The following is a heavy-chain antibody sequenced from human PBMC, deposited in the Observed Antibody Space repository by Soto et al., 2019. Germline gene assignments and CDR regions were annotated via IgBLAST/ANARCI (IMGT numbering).Heavy chain of an antibody. V-gene: IGHV4-39*01. Sequence: PSETLSLTCTVSGDSISNSTYCWGWIRQPPGKGLEWIGSIHYSGSTYYNPSLKSRVTISVDTSKNQFSLRLSSVTAADTAVYYCARHLGEGYFDFWGQGSLVTVSS. CDR1: GDSISNSTYC. CDR3: ARHLGEGYFDF. CDR2: IHYSGST. J-gene: IGHJ4*02.